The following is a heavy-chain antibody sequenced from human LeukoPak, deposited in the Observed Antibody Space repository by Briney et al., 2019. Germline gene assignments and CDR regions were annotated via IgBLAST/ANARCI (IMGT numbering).Heavy chain of an antibody. Sequence: GGSLRLSCTASGFAFSRYSMNWVRQAPGKGLEWVSSISYSGPHMFYADSVRGRFTISRDNAENSLFLQMNSLRAEDTAVYFCASNDYRDEGIDSWGQGTLVTVSS. CDR3: ASNDYRDEGIDS. V-gene: IGHV3-21*01. D-gene: IGHD4-17*01. J-gene: IGHJ4*02. CDR2: ISYSGPHM. CDR1: GFAFSRYS.